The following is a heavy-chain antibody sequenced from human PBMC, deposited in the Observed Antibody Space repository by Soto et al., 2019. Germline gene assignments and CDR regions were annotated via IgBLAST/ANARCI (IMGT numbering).Heavy chain of an antibody. CDR1: VFTFSSYA. D-gene: IGHD6-19*01. CDR3: ARGTGGSSAWRPLDR. J-gene: IGHJ5*02. CDR2: MSGSGGTT. V-gene: IGHV3-23*01. Sequence: WWSLRLSCSASVFTFSSYAMSWFRQAPGKGLEWVSIMSGSGGTTFYADSVKGRFTISRADSNNTVYLQMNSLRDEDTALYYCARGTGGSSAWRPLDRWGQGTLVTVSS.